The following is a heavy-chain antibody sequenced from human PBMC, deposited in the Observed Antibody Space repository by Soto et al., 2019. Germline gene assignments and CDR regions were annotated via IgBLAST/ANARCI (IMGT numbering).Heavy chain of an antibody. V-gene: IGHV3-48*01. D-gene: IGHD3-16*01. CDR3: ARFRWGVYYMDV. J-gene: IGHJ6*03. CDR2: ISSSSNTK. CDR1: EFIFSSDS. Sequence: EVQLVESGGGLVQPGGSLRLSCAASEFIFSSDSMNWVRQAPGKGLEWVSYISSSSNTKYYADSVKGRFTISRDNAKNSLYLQMNSLRAEDTAVYYCARFRWGVYYMDVWGRWTTVTVSS.